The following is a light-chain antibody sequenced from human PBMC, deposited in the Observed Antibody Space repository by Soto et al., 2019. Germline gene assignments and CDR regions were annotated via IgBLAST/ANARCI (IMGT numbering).Light chain of an antibody. Sequence: EIVLTQPQGPRLFSPGEKAPLPCRASQGVTSGNLAWYQKKLGQAPGLLTYNASIRATGIPDRFSGSGSGTDFTLTISRLEPEDFAVYYCQQYGNSPITFGQGTRLDMK. CDR1: QGVTSGN. J-gene: IGKJ5*01. V-gene: IGKV3-20*01. CDR2: NAS. CDR3: QQYGNSPIT.